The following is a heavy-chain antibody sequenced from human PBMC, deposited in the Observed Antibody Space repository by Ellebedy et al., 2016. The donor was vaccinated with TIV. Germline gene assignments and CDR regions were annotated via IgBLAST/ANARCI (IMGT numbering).Heavy chain of an antibody. J-gene: IGHJ5*02. D-gene: IGHD1-7*01. V-gene: IGHV1-69*13. Sequence: AASVKVSCKASGGTFSSYAISWVRQAPGQGLEWMGGIIPIYDTANYPQKFQGRVTITADESTSTAYLELSSLRSDDTAVYYCARDLPLGWNSRTWFDPWGQGTLVTVSS. CDR3: ARDLPLGWNSRTWFDP. CDR1: GGTFSSYA. CDR2: IIPIYDTA.